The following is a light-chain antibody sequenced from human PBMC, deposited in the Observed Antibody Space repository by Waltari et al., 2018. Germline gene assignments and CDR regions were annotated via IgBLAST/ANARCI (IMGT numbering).Light chain of an antibody. CDR1: QSVTSTY. CDR2: GAS. V-gene: IGKV3-20*01. Sequence: EIVLTQSPGTLSFSPGESATLSRRASQSVTSTYLAWYQQTPGQAPRLLIYGASSRATGIPDRFSGSGSGTDFTLTISRLEPEDFVVYYCQQYGPSLITFGQGTRLEIK. J-gene: IGKJ5*01. CDR3: QQYGPSLIT.